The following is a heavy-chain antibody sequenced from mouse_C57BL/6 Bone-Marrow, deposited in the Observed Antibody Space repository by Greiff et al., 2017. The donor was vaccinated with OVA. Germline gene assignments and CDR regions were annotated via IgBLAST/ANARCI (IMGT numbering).Heavy chain of an antibody. CDR1: GYTFTSHW. V-gene: IGHV1-56*01. D-gene: IGHD1-1*01. J-gene: IGHJ2*01. CDR3: AREYYGSSYFDY. CDR2: IFPGSGST. Sequence: VQLQESGPELVRPGASVKISCTAPGYTFTSHWMQWVRPRPGQGLEWIGEIFPGSGSTYYNEKFKGKATLTEDTSSSTAYMQLSSLTSEDSAVYYCAREYYGSSYFDYWGQGTTLTVSS.